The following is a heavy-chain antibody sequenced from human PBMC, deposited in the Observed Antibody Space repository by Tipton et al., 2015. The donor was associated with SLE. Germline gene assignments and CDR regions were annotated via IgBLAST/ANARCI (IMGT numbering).Heavy chain of an antibody. V-gene: IGHV4-34*01. J-gene: IGHJ6*02. D-gene: IGHD6-19*01. CDR3: ARVRGAVTGTVNYYYGMDV. Sequence: TLSLTCAVYGGSFSGYYWSWIRQPPGKGLEWIGQINHSGSTNHNPSLKSRVTISVDTSKNQFSLKLSSVTAADTAVYYCARVRGAVTGTVNYYYGMDVWGQGTTVTVSS. CDR2: INHSGST. CDR1: GGSFSGYY.